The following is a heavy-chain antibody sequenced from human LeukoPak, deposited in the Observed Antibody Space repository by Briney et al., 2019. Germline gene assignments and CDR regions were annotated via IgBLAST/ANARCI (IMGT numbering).Heavy chain of an antibody. J-gene: IGHJ3*02. Sequence: SVKVSCKASGGTFSSYAISWVRQAPGQGLEWMGRNIPIFDTANYAQKFQGRVTITTDESTSTAYMELSSLRSEDTAVHYCARDLFHITIVRGDRFAFDIWGQGTMVTVSS. CDR3: ARDLFHITIVRGDRFAFDI. V-gene: IGHV1-69*05. D-gene: IGHD3-10*01. CDR1: GGTFSSYA. CDR2: NIPIFDTA.